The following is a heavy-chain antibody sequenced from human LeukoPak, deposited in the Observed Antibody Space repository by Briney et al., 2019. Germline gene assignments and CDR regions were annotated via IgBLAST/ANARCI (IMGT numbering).Heavy chain of an antibody. CDR1: GFTFSNYG. J-gene: IGHJ4*02. Sequence: GGTLRLSCAASGFTFSNYGMNWVRQTPGKGLEWVSGIGDSGRSTYYADSVKGRFTISRDNSKNTLYLQMNSLRAEDTAVYYCAKGGSLTTVTHFDYRGQGTLVTVSS. D-gene: IGHD4-17*01. CDR2: IGDSGRST. V-gene: IGHV3-23*01. CDR3: AKGGSLTTVTHFDY.